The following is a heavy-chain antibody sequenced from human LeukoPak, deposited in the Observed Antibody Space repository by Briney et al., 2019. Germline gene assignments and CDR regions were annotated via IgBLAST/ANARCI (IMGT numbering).Heavy chain of an antibody. D-gene: IGHD2-21*01. Sequence: GGSLRLSCAASGLTFSSYWMSCVRQAPGKGLEWVANIKQDGSEKYYVDSVKGRFTISRDNAKNSLYLQMNSLRAEDTAVYYCARDPYYSFDYWGQGTLVTVSS. CDR3: ARDPYYSFDY. CDR2: IKQDGSEK. V-gene: IGHV3-7*04. J-gene: IGHJ4*02. CDR1: GLTFSSYW.